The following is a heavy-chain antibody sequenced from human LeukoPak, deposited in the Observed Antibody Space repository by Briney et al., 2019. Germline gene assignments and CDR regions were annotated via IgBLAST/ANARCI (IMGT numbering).Heavy chain of an antibody. CDR3: ARGLKSPQTSYSGSYWGERRVIYYFDY. CDR2: IYYSGST. V-gene: IGHV4-39*07. D-gene: IGHD1-26*01. J-gene: IGHJ4*02. Sequence: PSETLSLTCTVSGGSISSSNYYWGWIRQPPGKGLEWIGSIYYSGSTYYSPSLKSRVTISVDTSKNQFSLKLSSVTAADTAVYYCARGLKSPQTSYSGSYWGERRVIYYFDYWGQGTLVTVSS. CDR1: GGSISSSNYY.